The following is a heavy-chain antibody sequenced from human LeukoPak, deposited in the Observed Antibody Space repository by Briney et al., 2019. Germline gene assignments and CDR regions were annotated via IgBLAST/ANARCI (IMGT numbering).Heavy chain of an antibody. CDR1: GGSISSGRYY. Sequence: SETLSLTCTVSGGSISSGRYYWSWIRQPAGKGLEWIGRIYTSGSTDYNPSLKSRVTISVDTSKNQFSLKLSSVTAADTAVYYCARGQAARTPGSYYYYMDVWGKGTTVTVSS. V-gene: IGHV4-61*02. J-gene: IGHJ6*03. D-gene: IGHD6-6*01. CDR2: IYTSGST. CDR3: ARGQAARTPGSYYYYMDV.